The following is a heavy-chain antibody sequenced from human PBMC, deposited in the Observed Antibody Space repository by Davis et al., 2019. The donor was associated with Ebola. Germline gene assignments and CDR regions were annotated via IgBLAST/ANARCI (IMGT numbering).Heavy chain of an antibody. V-gene: IGHV3-66*01. D-gene: IGHD6-6*01. CDR3: ARDADSSSFYYYGMDV. CDR2: IYSGGST. Sequence: GESLKISCAASGFTVSSNYMSWVRQAPGKGLEWVSVIYSGGSTYYADSVKGRFTISRDNAKNSLYLQMNSLRAEDTAVYYCARDADSSSFYYYGMDVWGQGTTVTVSS. CDR1: GFTVSSNY. J-gene: IGHJ6*02.